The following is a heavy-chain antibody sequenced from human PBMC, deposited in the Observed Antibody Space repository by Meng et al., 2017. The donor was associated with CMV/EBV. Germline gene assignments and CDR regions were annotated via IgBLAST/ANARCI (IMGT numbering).Heavy chain of an antibody. V-gene: IGHV1-2*02. CDR1: GYTFTGYY. CDR3: ARWWGTYRLALGYFDY. J-gene: IGHJ4*02. Sequence: ASVTVSCLASGYTFTGYYMHWVRQAPGQGLEWMGWINHNSGGTNYAQKFHGRVTMTRDTSISTASMELSRLGSDDTAVYYCARWWGTYRLALGYFDYWGQGTLVTVSS. D-gene: IGHD3-16*01. CDR2: INHNSGGT.